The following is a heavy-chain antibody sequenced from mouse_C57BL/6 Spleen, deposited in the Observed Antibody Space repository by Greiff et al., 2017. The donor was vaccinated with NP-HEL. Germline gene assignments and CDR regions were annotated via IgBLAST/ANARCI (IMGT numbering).Heavy chain of an antibody. CDR3: AREEKDYYGSRWYFDV. D-gene: IGHD1-1*01. Sequence: VQLQQSGPELVKPGASVKMSCKASGYTFTDYNMHWVKQSHGKSLEWIGYINPNNGGTSYNQKFKGKATLTVNKSSSTAYMELRSLTSEDSAVYYCAREEKDYYGSRWYFDVWGTGTTVTVSS. CDR1: GYTFTDYN. V-gene: IGHV1-22*01. CDR2: INPNNGGT. J-gene: IGHJ1*03.